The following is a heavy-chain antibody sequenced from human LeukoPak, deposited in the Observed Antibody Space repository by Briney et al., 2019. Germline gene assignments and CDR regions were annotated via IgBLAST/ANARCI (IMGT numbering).Heavy chain of an antibody. D-gene: IGHD3-22*01. CDR2: IYTSGST. J-gene: IGHJ4*02. CDR3: ARASYSYDISGWVPFDY. CDR1: GNSISSGDYY. Sequence: SETLSLTCTVSGNSISSGDYYWSWIRQPAGKGLEWIGRIYTSGSTTYNPSLRSRVTISGDTSENQFSLRLSSVTAADTAVYYCARASYSYDISGWVPFDYWGQGTLVTVSS. V-gene: IGHV4-61*02.